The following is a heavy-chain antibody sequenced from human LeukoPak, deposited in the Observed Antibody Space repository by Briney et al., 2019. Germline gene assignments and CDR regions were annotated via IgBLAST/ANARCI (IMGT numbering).Heavy chain of an antibody. CDR2: INQDGSEK. D-gene: IGHD5-18*01. J-gene: IGHJ4*02. V-gene: IGHV3-7*03. CDR3: ARGGVDTANSYYFDY. CDR1: GITFSRFW. Sequence: PGGSLRLSCAASGITFSRFWMSWVRQAPGKGLQWVANINQDGSEKHYVDSVKGRFTISRDNAENSLYLQMNSLRAEDTAVYYCARGGVDTANSYYFDYWGQGTLVTVSS.